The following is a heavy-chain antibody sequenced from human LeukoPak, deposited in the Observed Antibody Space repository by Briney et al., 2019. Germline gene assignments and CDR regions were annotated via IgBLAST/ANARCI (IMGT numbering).Heavy chain of an antibody. D-gene: IGHD6-19*01. CDR3: ARDLNVAYSSGWTDY. V-gene: IGHV1-18*04. CDR2: ISAYNGNT. CDR1: GYTFTSYG. J-gene: IGHJ4*02. Sequence: GASVKVSCKASGYTFTSYGISWVRQAPGQVLEWMGWISAYNGNTNYAQKLQGRVTMTTDTSTSTAYMELRSLRSDDTAVYYCARDLNVAYSSGWTDYWGQGTLVTVSS.